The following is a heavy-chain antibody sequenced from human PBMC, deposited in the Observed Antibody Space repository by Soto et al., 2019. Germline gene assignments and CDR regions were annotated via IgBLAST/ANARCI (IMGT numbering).Heavy chain of an antibody. J-gene: IGHJ3*02. V-gene: IGHV1-58*01. Sequence: ASVKVSCKASGFTFTSSAVQCVRQARGQRLEWIGWIVVGSGNTNCAQKFQERGTITRDMSTSTAYMELSSLRSEDTAVYYCAADSHTQQTDAFDIWGQGTMVTVSS. D-gene: IGHD6-13*01. CDR1: GFTFTSSA. CDR2: IVVGSGNT. CDR3: AADSHTQQTDAFDI.